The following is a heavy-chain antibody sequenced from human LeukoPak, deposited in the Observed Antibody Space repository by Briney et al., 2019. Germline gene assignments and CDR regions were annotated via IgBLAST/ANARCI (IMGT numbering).Heavy chain of an antibody. J-gene: IGHJ6*03. D-gene: IGHD4-17*01. CDR3: ARVAATVTTNFYYYIDV. V-gene: IGHV3-9*01. CDR1: GFTFDDYA. CDR2: ISWNSGSI. Sequence: PGGSLRLSCAAAGFTFDDYAMHWVRQAPGKGLECVSGISWNSGSIGYADSVKGRFTISRDNAKNSLYLQMNSLRAEDTALYYCARVAATVTTNFYYYIDVWGEGTTVTVSS.